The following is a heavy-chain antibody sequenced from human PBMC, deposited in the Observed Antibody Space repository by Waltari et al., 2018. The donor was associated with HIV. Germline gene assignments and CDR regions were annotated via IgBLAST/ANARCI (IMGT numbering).Heavy chain of an antibody. CDR3: TRGLRGTSYGGWAY. V-gene: IGHV3-7*01. CDR1: GFPFSKYW. D-gene: IGHD3-16*01. Sequence: EVQLVDSGGGSVQPGGALRPPCAASGFPFSKYWMSWVRQVPGKGLEWVATIRQDGSKSYNVDFWGGRFTISRDNAKESLYLDMNRLRVEDTAVYYCTRGLRGTSYGGWAYWGQGTLVTVSS. CDR2: IRQDGSKS. J-gene: IGHJ4*02.